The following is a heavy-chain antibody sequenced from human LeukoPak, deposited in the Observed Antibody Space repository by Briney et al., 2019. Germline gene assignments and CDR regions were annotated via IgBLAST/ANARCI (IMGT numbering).Heavy chain of an antibody. CDR1: GFIFSLYC. Sequence: GGSLRLSCAASGFIFSLYCMHWVRQAPGKGPMWVSRICPDGTGISYADSVKARSTTSRDNAKNTVYLQMNGLREEDTAVYYCVRDFRSADYWGQGTLVTVSS. CDR3: VRDFRSADY. CDR2: ICPDGTGI. J-gene: IGHJ4*02. V-gene: IGHV3-74*01.